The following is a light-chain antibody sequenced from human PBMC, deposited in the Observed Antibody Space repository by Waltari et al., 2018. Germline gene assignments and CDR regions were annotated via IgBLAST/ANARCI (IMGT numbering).Light chain of an antibody. V-gene: IGKV3-20*01. Sequence: EIVLTQSPGTLSLSPGERATLSCRASQSVSSSYLAWYQQKPGQAPRLLIYGASSRATGIPDRFSGSGSGTDFTLTISRLEPEDIAVYYCQQYGSSPYTFGQGTKVEIE. J-gene: IGKJ2*01. CDR3: QQYGSSPYT. CDR1: QSVSSSY. CDR2: GAS.